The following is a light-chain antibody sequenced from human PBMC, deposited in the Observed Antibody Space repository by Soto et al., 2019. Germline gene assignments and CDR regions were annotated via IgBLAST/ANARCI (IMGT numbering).Light chain of an antibody. CDR2: GAS. V-gene: IGKV3-20*01. CDR1: QTVISSR. CDR3: QQYGSSSWT. J-gene: IGKJ1*01. Sequence: DIVLTQSPGTLCLCPGEGGSLXCRASQTVISSRPAWIQRKPGKAPRLPIDGASSRATGSPDRCSGSGSETDFTRTITRREYDDFAVYYCQQYGSSSWTFGQGTKVDI.